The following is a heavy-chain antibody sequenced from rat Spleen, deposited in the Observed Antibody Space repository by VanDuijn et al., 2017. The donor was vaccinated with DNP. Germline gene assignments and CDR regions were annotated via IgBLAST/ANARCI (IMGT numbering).Heavy chain of an antibody. CDR3: ARVAANWEVWYFDF. CDR2: ISYEGSST. CDR1: GFTFRNSG. Sequence: EVKLVESGGDLVQPGRSLKLSCVASGFTFRNSGMAWVRQAPTKGLEWVASISYEGSSTYYGDSVKGRFTISRDNAKSTLYLQMNSLRSEDTATYYCARVAANWEVWYFDFWGPGTMVTVSS. D-gene: IGHD5-1*01. V-gene: IGHV5-29*01. J-gene: IGHJ1*01.